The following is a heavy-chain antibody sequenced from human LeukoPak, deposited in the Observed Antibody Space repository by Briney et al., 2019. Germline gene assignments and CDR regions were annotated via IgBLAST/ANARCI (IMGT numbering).Heavy chain of an antibody. CDR1: GFTFSSYG. Sequence: PGGSLRLSCAASGFTFSSYGMNWVRQAPGKGLEWVSHISSSNTVSYTDSVRGRFTISRDNAKNSLHLQMNSLRAEDTAVYYCAREGIVVSPAIDYWGQGTLVTVSS. V-gene: IGHV3-48*01. D-gene: IGHD2-2*01. CDR3: AREGIVVSPAIDY. J-gene: IGHJ4*02. CDR2: ISSSNTV.